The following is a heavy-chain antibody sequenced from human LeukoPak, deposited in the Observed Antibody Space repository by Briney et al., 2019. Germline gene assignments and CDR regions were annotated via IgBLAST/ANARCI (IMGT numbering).Heavy chain of an antibody. Sequence: SETLSLTCTVSGVSISSDYWAWIEQTPGKGLEWIGYIYYSGTPTYYNPSLKSRVTISVDTSKNQFSLKLKSVMAADTAVYYCAKGYYFPDYWGQGTLVTVSS. CDR2: IYYSGTPT. J-gene: IGHJ4*02. CDR3: AKGYYFPDY. V-gene: IGHV4-59*01. D-gene: IGHD2/OR15-2a*01. CDR1: GVSISSDY.